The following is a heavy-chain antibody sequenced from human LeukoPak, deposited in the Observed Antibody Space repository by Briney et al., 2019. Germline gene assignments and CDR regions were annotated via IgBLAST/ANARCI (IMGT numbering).Heavy chain of an antibody. J-gene: IGHJ5*02. CDR2: INPNSGGT. CDR1: GGTFSSYA. CDR3: AREGGLNWFDP. V-gene: IGHV1-2*02. Sequence: ASVKVSCKASGGTFSSYAISWVRQAPGQGLEWMGWINPNSGGTNYAQKFQGRVTMTRDTSISTAYMELSRLRSDDTAVYYCAREGGLNWFDPWGQGTLVTVSS. D-gene: IGHD3-16*01.